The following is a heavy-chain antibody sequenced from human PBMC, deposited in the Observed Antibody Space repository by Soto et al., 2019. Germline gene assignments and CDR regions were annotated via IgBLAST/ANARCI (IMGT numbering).Heavy chain of an antibody. V-gene: IGHV3-30-3*01. D-gene: IGHD3-3*01. CDR3: ARDLGGVTIFGVLT. Sequence: QVQLVESGGGVVQPGRSLRLSCVASGFTFNNYVMHWVRQAPGKGLEWVAVISYDGSRLYNADSVKGRFTISRDNSKNTLYLQMDRLRAEETAVYYCARDLGGVTIFGVLTWGQGTLVTVSS. J-gene: IGHJ5*02. CDR1: GFTFNNYV. CDR2: ISYDGSRL.